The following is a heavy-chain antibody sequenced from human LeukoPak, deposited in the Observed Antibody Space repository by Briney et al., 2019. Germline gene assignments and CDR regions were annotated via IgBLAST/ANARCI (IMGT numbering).Heavy chain of an antibody. CDR2: INHSGST. Sequence: SETLSLTCAVYGGSFSGYYWSWIRQPPGKGLEWIGEINHSGSTNYNPSLKSRVTISVDTSKNQFSLKLSSVTAADTAVYCCARISSGWYSWGYFDYWGQGTLVTVSS. V-gene: IGHV4-34*01. CDR1: GGSFSGYY. CDR3: ARISSGWYSWGYFDY. J-gene: IGHJ4*02. D-gene: IGHD6-19*01.